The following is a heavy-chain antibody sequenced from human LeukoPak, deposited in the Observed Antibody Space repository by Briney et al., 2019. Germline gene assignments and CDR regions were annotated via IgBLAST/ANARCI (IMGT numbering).Heavy chain of an antibody. CDR1: GFTFSRYA. D-gene: IGHD2-15*01. CDR2: ISGSGDDT. V-gene: IGHV3-23*01. CDR3: AKDGRSARLGYYFDY. J-gene: IGHJ4*02. Sequence: PGGSLRLSCAASGFTFSRYAMNWVRQAPGKGLEWVSAISGSGDDTYYADSVKGRFTISRDNFKNTLYLHMSSLRAEDTALYYCAKDGRSARLGYYFDYWGQGTLVTVSS.